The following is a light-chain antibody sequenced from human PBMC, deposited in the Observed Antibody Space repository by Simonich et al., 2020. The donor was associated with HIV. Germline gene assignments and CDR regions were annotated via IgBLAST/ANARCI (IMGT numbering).Light chain of an antibody. CDR2: WAS. CDR3: QQYYSIPWT. CDR1: QSVLYNSNNKNY. J-gene: IGKJ1*01. V-gene: IGKV4-1*01. Sequence: DIVMTQSPDSLAVSLGERATINCKSSQSVLYNSNNKNYVVWYQQKPGQPPKLLIYWASTRESGVPDRFSGSGSETDFTLTISSLQAEDVAVYYCQQYYSIPWTFGQGTKVEIK.